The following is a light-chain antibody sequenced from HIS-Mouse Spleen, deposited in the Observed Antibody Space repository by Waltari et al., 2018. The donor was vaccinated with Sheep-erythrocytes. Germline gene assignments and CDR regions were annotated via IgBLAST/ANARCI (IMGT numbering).Light chain of an antibody. Sequence: DIQLTQSPSFLSASVGYRVTITCRASQGISSYLAWYRQKPGKAPKLLIYAASTLQSGVPSRFSGSGSGTEFTLKISSLQPEDFATYYCQQLNSYPHTFGQGTKLEIK. CDR2: AAS. V-gene: IGKV1-9*01. CDR1: QGISSY. J-gene: IGKJ2*01. CDR3: QQLNSYPHT.